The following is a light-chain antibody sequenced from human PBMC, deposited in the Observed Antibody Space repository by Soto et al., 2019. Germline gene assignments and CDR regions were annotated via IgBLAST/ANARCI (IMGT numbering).Light chain of an antibody. J-gene: IGKJ1*01. Sequence: DIQMTQSPSTLSASVGDRVPITCRASQSISNWLAWYQQKPGKAPKLLIYKASSLESGVPSRFSGSGSGTEFTLTISSLQPDDFATYYCQQYNSYPWTFGQGTKVEIK. V-gene: IGKV1-5*03. CDR3: QQYNSYPWT. CDR1: QSISNW. CDR2: KAS.